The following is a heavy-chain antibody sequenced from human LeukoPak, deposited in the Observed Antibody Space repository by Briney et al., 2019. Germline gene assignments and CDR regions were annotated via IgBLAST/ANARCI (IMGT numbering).Heavy chain of an antibody. CDR3: ARDLSGYYGSGLDGGRYAFDI. CDR1: GYTFTSYG. Sequence: ASVKVSCKASGYTFTSYGISRVRQAPGQGVEGMGWISAYNGNTNYAQKLQGRVTMTTDTSTSTAYMELRSLRSDDTAVYYCARDLSGYYGSGLDGGRYAFDIWGQGTMVTVSS. J-gene: IGHJ3*02. V-gene: IGHV1-18*01. CDR2: ISAYNGNT. D-gene: IGHD3-10*01.